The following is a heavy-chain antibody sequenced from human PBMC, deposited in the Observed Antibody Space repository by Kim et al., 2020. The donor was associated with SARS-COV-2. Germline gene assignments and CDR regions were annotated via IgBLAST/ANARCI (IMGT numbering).Heavy chain of an antibody. V-gene: IGHV6-1*01. J-gene: IGHJ3*02. Sequence: SQTLSLTCAISGDSVSSNSAAWNWIRQSPSRGLEWLGRTYYRSKWYNDYAVSVKSRITINPDTSKNQFSLQLNSVTPEDTAVYYCARASQQLPVGGDAFDIWGQGTMVTVSS. CDR2: TYYRSKWYN. CDR1: GDSVSSNSAA. CDR3: ARASQQLPVGGDAFDI. D-gene: IGHD6-13*01.